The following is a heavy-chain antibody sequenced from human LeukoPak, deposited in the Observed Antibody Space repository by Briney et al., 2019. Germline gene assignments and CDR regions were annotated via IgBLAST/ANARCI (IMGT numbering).Heavy chain of an antibody. Sequence: ASVKVSCKASGYTFTSYGISWVRQAPGQGLEWMGWISAYNGNTNYAQKFQGRVTMTRDTPISTAYMELSRLRSDDTAVYYCAREGTVVVPAAMVWFDPWGQGTLVTVSS. CDR3: AREGTVVVPAAMVWFDP. D-gene: IGHD2-2*01. CDR2: ISAYNGNT. CDR1: GYTFTSYG. V-gene: IGHV1-18*01. J-gene: IGHJ5*02.